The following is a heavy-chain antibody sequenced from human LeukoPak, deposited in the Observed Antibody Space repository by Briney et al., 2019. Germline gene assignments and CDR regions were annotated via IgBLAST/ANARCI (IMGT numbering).Heavy chain of an antibody. CDR2: IYTSGST. D-gene: IGHD1-1*01. CDR3: ARAEDWNDSYDCFDY. J-gene: IGHJ4*02. Sequence: SETLSLTCTVSGGSISSGSYYWSWIRQPAGKGLEWIGRIYTSGSTNYNPSLKSRVTISVDTSKNQFSLKLSSVTAADTAVYYCARAEDWNDSYDCFDYWGQGTLVTVSS. CDR1: GGSISSGSYY. V-gene: IGHV4-61*02.